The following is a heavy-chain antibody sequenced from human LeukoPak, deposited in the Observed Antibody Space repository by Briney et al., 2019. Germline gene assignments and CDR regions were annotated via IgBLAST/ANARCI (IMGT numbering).Heavy chain of an antibody. D-gene: IGHD1-26*01. J-gene: IGHJ6*03. Sequence: GGSLRLSCAASGFIFSGSSMHWVRQAPGKGLEWVSFIRFDATNKYYAASVKGRFTISRDNSKNTLYLQMNSLRAEDTAVYYCAKVSYSGSYSYYYYYMDVWGKGTTVTVSS. CDR3: AKVSYSGSYSYYYYYMDV. CDR2: IRFDATNK. CDR1: GFIFSGSS. V-gene: IGHV3-30*02.